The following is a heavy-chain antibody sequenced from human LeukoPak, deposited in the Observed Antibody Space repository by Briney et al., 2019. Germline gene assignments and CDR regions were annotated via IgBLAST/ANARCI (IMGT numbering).Heavy chain of an antibody. V-gene: IGHV1-18*01. J-gene: IGHJ4*02. D-gene: IGHD2-2*02. CDR2: ISAYNGNT. Sequence: ASVKVSCKASGYTFTSYGISWVRQAPGQGLEWMGWISAYNGNTNYAQKLQGRVTITADKSTSTAYMELSSLRSEDTAVYYCARGEGYCSSTSCYITDYWGQGTLVTVSS. CDR1: GYTFTSYG. CDR3: ARGEGYCSSTSCYITDY.